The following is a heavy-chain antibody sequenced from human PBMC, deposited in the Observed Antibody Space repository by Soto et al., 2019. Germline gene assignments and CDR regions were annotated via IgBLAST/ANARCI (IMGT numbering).Heavy chain of an antibody. CDR2: INHSGST. V-gene: IGHV4-34*01. CDR1: GFTFSSYA. Sequence: GSLRLSCAASGFTFSSYAMSWVRQAPGKGLEWIGEINHSGSTNYNPSLKSRVTISVDTSKNQFSLKLSSVTAADTAVYYCARPGIAVARLFKFDAFDIWGQGTMVTVSS. CDR3: ARPGIAVARLFKFDAFDI. D-gene: IGHD6-19*01. J-gene: IGHJ3*02.